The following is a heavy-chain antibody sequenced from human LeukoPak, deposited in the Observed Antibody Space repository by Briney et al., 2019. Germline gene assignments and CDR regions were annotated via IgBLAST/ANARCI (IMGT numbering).Heavy chain of an antibody. V-gene: IGHV3-30*18. CDR2: ISFDGTGK. J-gene: IGHJ4*02. Sequence: PGGPLRLSCTASGFTFKGFGMHWVRQAPGKGLEWVAVISFDGTGKYYADSVKGRFTISRDNSKNTLSLQLNSLRAEDTAVYYCAKDPALYSSVHYYFDFWGQGTLVTVSS. CDR1: GFTFKGFG. D-gene: IGHD6-19*01. CDR3: AKDPALYSSVHYYFDF.